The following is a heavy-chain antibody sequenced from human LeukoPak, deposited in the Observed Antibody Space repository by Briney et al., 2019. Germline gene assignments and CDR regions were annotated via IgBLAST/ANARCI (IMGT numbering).Heavy chain of an antibody. V-gene: IGHV3-53*01. Sequence: GGSLRIYCAASGFTVSSNYMSWVRQAPGKGLEWVSLTYSSGNTDYADSVRGRFTISRDNSKNTLYLQMNSLRAEDTAVYYCAKERHASFDIWGQGTMVTVSS. J-gene: IGHJ3*02. CDR2: TYSSGNT. CDR3: AKERHASFDI. CDR1: GFTVSSNY. D-gene: IGHD3-16*01.